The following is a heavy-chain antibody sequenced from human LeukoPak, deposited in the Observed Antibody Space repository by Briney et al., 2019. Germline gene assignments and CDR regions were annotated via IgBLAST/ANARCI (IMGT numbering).Heavy chain of an antibody. CDR1: GGSISSYY. J-gene: IGHJ6*02. D-gene: IGHD6-25*01. CDR2: IYYSGST. V-gene: IGHV4-59*01. Sequence: SETLSLTCTVSGGSISSYYWSWIRQPPGKGLEWIGYIYYSGSTNYNPSLKSRVTISVDTSKNQFSLKLSSVTAADTAVYYCARDTLAAAGKYYYYGMDVWGQGTTVTVSS. CDR3: ARDTLAAAGKYYYYGMDV.